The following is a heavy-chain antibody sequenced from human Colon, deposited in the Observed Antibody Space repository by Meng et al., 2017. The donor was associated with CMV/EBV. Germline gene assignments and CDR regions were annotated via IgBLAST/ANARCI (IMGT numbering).Heavy chain of an antibody. CDR3: AQYKEDALHI. D-gene: IGHD1-1*01. V-gene: IGHV3-7*01. CDR1: GFSFSASW. Sequence: GESLKISCVTPGFSFSASWMSWVRQGPGKGLEWVANINEDGGEKHHVGSVEGRFTISRDNAKNSLYLQMNSLRVEDTALYYCAQYKEDALHIWGQGTTVTVSS. CDR2: INEDGGEK. J-gene: IGHJ3*02.